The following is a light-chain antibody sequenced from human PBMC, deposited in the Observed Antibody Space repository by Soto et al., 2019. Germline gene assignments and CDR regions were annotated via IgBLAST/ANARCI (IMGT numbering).Light chain of an antibody. CDR2: AAS. CDR3: QQLRMYPST. CDR1: QYIAIY. V-gene: IGKV1-9*01. J-gene: IGKJ4*01. Sequence: IQLTQSPSSLSACLGDRVTLTCMASQYIAIYLAWYQQKPGEAPKLLIYAASTLYGGVPSRFSGSGSGTDFALAITSLQAEDFATYYCQQLRMYPSTFGGGTKVDIK.